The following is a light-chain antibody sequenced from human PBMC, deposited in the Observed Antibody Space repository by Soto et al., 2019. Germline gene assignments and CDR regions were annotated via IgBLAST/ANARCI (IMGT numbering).Light chain of an antibody. CDR1: QSVSSSQ. CDR2: GAS. V-gene: IGKV3-20*01. CDR3: RQYGSSFRGT. J-gene: IGKJ1*01. Sequence: EIVLTQSPGTLSLSPGERATLSCRASQSVSSSQLAWYQHKPGQAPRLLIYGASSRATGIPNRFSGSGSGTDFTFTISRLYPEVFAVYYYRQYGSSFRGTFGQGTKVEIK.